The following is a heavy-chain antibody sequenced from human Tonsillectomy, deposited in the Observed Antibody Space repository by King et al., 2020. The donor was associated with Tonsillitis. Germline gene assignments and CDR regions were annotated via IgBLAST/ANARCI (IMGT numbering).Heavy chain of an antibody. CDR3: SSYSSYTTRFDY. J-gene: IGHJ4*02. Sequence: VQLQQWGAGLLKPSETLSLTCAVYGGSFSGYYWSWIRQPPGKGLEWIGEINHSGSTNFDPSHKSRVTISVDTSKNQFSLKLSSVTAADTAVYYCSSYSSYTTRFDYWGQGTLVTVSS. CDR2: INHSGST. V-gene: IGHV4-34*01. D-gene: IGHD4-11*01. CDR1: GGSFSGYY.